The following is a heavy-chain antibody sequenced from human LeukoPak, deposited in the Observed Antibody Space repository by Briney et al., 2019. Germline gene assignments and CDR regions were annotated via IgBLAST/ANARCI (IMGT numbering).Heavy chain of an antibody. CDR2: IHSGGST. Sequence: GGSLRLSCAASGFTVSSNYMTWVRQAPGKGLEWVSVIHSGGSTFYADFVKGRFTISRDNSKNTLYLQMNSLRTDDTAVYYCASSSWSRSNLFDPWGQGTLVTVSS. CDR3: ASSSWSRSNLFDP. D-gene: IGHD6-13*01. CDR1: GFTVSSNY. V-gene: IGHV3-66*02. J-gene: IGHJ5*02.